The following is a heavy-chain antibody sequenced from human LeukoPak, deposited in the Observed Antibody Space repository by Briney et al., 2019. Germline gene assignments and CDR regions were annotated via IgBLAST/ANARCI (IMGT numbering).Heavy chain of an antibody. V-gene: IGHV3-53*01. CDR2: IYSGGST. CDR1: GFTVSSNY. J-gene: IGHJ5*02. Sequence: GGSLRLSCAASGFTVSSNYMSWVRQAPGKGLEWVSVIYSGGSTYYADSVKGRFTISRDNSKNTLYLLMNSLRAEDTAVYYCARDGGGYARFDPWGQGTLVTVSS. CDR3: ARDGGGYARFDP. D-gene: IGHD3-16*01.